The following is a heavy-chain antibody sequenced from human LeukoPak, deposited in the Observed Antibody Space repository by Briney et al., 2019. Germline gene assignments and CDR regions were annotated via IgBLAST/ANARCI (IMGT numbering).Heavy chain of an antibody. J-gene: IGHJ2*01. V-gene: IGHV1-46*01. CDR2: IHPSGGST. D-gene: IGHD3-22*01. CDR3: ARITMTTGGWYFDL. Sequence: GASVKVSCKASGYTFTNNYMHWVRQAPGQGLEWMGVIHPSGGSTSYAQKFQGRVTMTEDTSTSTVYMELSSLRSKDTALYYCARITMTTGGWYFDLWGRGTLVTVSS. CDR1: GYTFTNNY.